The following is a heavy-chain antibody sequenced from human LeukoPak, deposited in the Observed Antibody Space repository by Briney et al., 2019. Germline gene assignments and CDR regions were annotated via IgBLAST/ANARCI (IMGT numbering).Heavy chain of an antibody. CDR3: AKELLTTAYSASDF. V-gene: IGHV3-74*01. CDR1: GLTFSSHW. Sequence: GGSLRLSCAASGLTFSSHWMHWVRQAPGKGLVWVSRITNDGSSTTYADSVKGRFTISRDNSKNTLYLQMNSLRAEDTAVYYCAKELLTTAYSASDFWGQGTLVTVSS. CDR2: ITNDGSST. D-gene: IGHD4/OR15-4a*01. J-gene: IGHJ4*02.